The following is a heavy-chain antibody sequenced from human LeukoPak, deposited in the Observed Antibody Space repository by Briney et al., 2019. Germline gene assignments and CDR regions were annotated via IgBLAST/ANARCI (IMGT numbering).Heavy chain of an antibody. CDR2: ISYDGSNK. V-gene: IGHV3-30*03. CDR1: GFTFSSYG. D-gene: IGHD4/OR15-4a*01. J-gene: IGHJ2*01. CDR3: ARGLWTSWYFDL. Sequence: VGSLRLSCAASGFTFSSYGMHWVRQAPGKGLEWVAVISYDGSNKYYADSVKGRFTISRDNSKNTLYLQMNSLRAEDTAVYYCARGLWTSWYFDLWGRGTLVTVSS.